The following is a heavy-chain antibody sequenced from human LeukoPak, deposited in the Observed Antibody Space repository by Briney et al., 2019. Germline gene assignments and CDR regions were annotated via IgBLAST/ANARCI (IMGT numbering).Heavy chain of an antibody. Sequence: GGSLRLSCAASGFTVSSNYMSWVRQAPGKGLEWVSVIYSGGSTYYADSVEGRFTISRDNSKNTLYLQMNSLRAEDTAVYYCARSNYYDSSAPFDYWGQGTLVTVSS. CDR2: IYSGGST. J-gene: IGHJ4*02. CDR1: GFTVSSNY. D-gene: IGHD3-22*01. V-gene: IGHV3-53*01. CDR3: ARSNYYDSSAPFDY.